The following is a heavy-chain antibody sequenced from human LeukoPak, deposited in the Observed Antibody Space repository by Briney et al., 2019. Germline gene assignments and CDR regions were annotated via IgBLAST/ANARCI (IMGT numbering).Heavy chain of an antibody. J-gene: IGHJ4*02. D-gene: IGHD2-2*01. CDR1: GYTLTELS. V-gene: IGHV1-24*01. CDR2: FDPEDGET. Sequence: ASAKVSCEVSGYTLTELSMHWVRQDPGKGLEWMGGFDPEDGETIYAQKFQGRVTMTEDTSTDTAYMELSSLRSEDTAVYYCATRIVVVPAAANLRLYYFDYWGQGTLVTVSS. CDR3: ATRIVVVPAAANLRLYYFDY.